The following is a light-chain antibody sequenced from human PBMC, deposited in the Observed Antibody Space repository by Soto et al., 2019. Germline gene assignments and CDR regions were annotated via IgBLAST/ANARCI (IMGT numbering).Light chain of an antibody. CDR3: QQYSNWPLT. V-gene: IGKV3-20*01. CDR1: QSVSSSY. J-gene: IGKJ4*01. CDR2: GAS. Sequence: EIVLTQSPGTLSLSPGERATLSCRASQSVSSSYLAWYQQKPGQAPRLLIYGASSRATGIPDRFSGSGSGADFTLTISRLQSEDFAVYYCQQYSNWPLTFGGGTKVDIK.